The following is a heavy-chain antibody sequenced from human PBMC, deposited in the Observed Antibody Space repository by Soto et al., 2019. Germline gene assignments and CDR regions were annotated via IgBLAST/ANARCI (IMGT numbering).Heavy chain of an antibody. V-gene: IGHV4-59*08. CDR2: MAYSGHR. Sequence: QVQLQESGPGLVKPSETLSLTCTISGGPLSNYYCSWFRQSPGQGLEWIGYMAYSGHRGYNPSLRSRLTTSLHTSNNQFSLNLSSVIAADTALYYRVRQQFGPLHGLVDLWGQGTTVTVSS. CDR3: VRQQFGPLHGLVDL. J-gene: IGHJ6*02. CDR1: GGPLSNYY. D-gene: IGHD3-10*01.